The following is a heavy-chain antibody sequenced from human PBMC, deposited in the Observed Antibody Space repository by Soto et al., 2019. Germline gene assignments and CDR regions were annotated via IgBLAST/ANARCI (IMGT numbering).Heavy chain of an antibody. Sequence: GGSLRLSCAASGFTFSSYSMNWVRQAPGKGLEWVSSISSSSSYIYYADSVKGRFTISRDNAKNSLYLQMNSLRAEDMAVYYCARGITGSFYYYYGMDVWGQGITVTVSS. V-gene: IGHV3-21*01. CDR3: ARGITGSFYYYYGMDV. D-gene: IGHD1-20*01. CDR2: ISSSSSYI. CDR1: GFTFSSYS. J-gene: IGHJ6*02.